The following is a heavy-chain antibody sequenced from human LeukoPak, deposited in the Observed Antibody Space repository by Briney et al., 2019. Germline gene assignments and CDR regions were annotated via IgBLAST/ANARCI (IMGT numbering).Heavy chain of an antibody. D-gene: IGHD3-10*02. CDR1: GFTFSNYE. V-gene: IGHV3-48*03. CDR3: AELGVTMIGGV. CDR2: ISSSGSTI. Sequence: GGSLRLSCAASGFTFSNYEMNWVRQAPGKGLEWVSYISSSGSTIYYADSVKGRFTISRDNAKNSLYLQMNSLRAEDTAVYYCAELGVTMIGGVWGKGTTVTISS. J-gene: IGHJ6*04.